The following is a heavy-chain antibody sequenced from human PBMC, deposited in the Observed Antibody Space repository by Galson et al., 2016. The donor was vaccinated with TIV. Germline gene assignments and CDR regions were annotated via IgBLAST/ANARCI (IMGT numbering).Heavy chain of an antibody. CDR1: GFSLNDYG. CDR3: ARSAAFGMMNWYVFDS. Sequence: SLRLSCAVSGFSLNDYGTHWVRQAPGKGLEWVAVIGYDGITKYYADSVNGRFTISRDTSTNTLSLKMDNLTGADTAMYYCARSAAFGMMNWYVFDSWGQGSMVTFSS. J-gene: IGHJ4*02. CDR2: IGYDGITK. D-gene: IGHD6-13*01. V-gene: IGHV3-33*01.